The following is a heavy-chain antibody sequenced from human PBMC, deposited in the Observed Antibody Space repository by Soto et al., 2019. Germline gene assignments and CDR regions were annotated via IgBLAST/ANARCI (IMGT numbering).Heavy chain of an antibody. CDR2: ISAYNGDT. V-gene: IGHV1-18*01. Sequence: QIQLVQSGAEVKKPGASVNVSCKASGYTFSTYGINWVRQAPGQGLEWMGWISAYNGDTDYAQNFQGRVTMTTDTSTSTAYMELRSLRSDDTAVYYCARQAIRITRAAHKGVDPWGQGTLVTVSP. J-gene: IGHJ5*02. CDR1: GYTFSTYG. D-gene: IGHD3-16*01. CDR3: ARQAIRITRAAHKGVDP.